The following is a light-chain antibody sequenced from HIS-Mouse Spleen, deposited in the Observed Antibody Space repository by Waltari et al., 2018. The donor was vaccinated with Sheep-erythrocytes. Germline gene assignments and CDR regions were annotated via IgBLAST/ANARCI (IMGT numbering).Light chain of an antibody. CDR2: DAS. J-gene: IGKJ2*01. CDR1: QSVSSY. CDR3: QQRSNWYT. Sequence: EIVLTQSPATLSLSPGERATLSCRASQSVSSYLAWYQQKPGQAPRLLIYDASNRATGIPARFSGSGSETDFTLTISSLETEDFAVYYCQQRSNWYTFGQGTKLEIK. V-gene: IGKV3-11*01.